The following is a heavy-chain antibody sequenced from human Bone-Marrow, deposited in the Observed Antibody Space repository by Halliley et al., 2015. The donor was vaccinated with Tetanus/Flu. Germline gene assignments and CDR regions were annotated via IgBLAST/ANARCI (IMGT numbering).Heavy chain of an antibody. Sequence: SLRLSCAASGFTFDDCAMHWVRQAPGKGLEWVSGISWNSGSIGYADSVKGRFTISRDNAKNSLYLQMNSLRAEDTALYYCAKDMDCSGGSCQYYYYGMDVWGQGTTVTVSS. V-gene: IGHV3-9*01. CDR2: ISWNSGSI. CDR3: AKDMDCSGGSCQYYYYGMDV. CDR1: GFTFDDCA. D-gene: IGHD2-15*01. J-gene: IGHJ6*02.